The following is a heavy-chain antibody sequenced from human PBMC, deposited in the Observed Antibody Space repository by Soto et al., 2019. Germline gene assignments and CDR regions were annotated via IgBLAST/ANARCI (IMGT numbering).Heavy chain of an antibody. V-gene: IGHV3-30*03. CDR1: GFTFSTYG. CDR3: TDYRMYV. J-gene: IGHJ6*02. CDR2: ISYDGSET. Sequence: QVQLVESGGGVVQPGRSLRLSCAASGFTFSTYGMHWVRQAPGKGLEWVAGISYDGSETHHAESVRGRFTISRDNSKNTVYLQMNSLRAEDTAVYYCTDYRMYVWGQGTTVTVSS.